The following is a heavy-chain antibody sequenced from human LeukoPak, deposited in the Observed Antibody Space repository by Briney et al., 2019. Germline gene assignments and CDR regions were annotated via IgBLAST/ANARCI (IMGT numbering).Heavy chain of an antibody. CDR2: ISYDGSNK. CDR3: AGGYCSSTSCNALDY. Sequence: PGGSLRLSCAASGFTFSSYAMHWVRQAPGKGLEWVAVISYDGSNKYYADSVKGRFTISRDNSKNTLYVQMNSLRAEDTAVYYCAGGYCSSTSCNALDYWGQGTLVTVSS. V-gene: IGHV3-30-3*01. J-gene: IGHJ4*02. D-gene: IGHD2-2*01. CDR1: GFTFSSYA.